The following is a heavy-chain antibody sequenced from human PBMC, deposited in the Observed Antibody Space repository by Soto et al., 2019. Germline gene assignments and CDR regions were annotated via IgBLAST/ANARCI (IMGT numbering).Heavy chain of an antibody. CDR2: IRSKANSYAT. J-gene: IGHJ6*02. CDR3: TRLAEFYDILTGYYAPPSAYYGMDV. Sequence: PGGSLRLSCAASGFTFSGSAMHWVRQASGKGLEWVGRIRSKANSYATAYAASVKGRFTISRDDSKNTAYLQMNSLKTEDTAVYYCTRLAEFYDILTGYYAPPSAYYGMDVWGQGTTVTVSS. CDR1: GFTFSGSA. D-gene: IGHD3-9*01. V-gene: IGHV3-73*01.